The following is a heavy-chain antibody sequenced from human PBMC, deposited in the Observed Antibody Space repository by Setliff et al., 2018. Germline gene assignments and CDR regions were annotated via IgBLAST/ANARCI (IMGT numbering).Heavy chain of an antibody. V-gene: IGHV3-7*03. D-gene: IGHD6-13*01. J-gene: IGHJ4*02. CDR2: IKQDGSER. CDR1: GFTFSSYW. Sequence: GGSLRLSCAASGFTFSSYWMSWVRQAPGKGLEWVANIKQDGSERYYVDSVKGRFTISRDNAKNSLHLQMNSLRVEDTAVYYCATWAPIAAAGFDYWGQGTLVTVS. CDR3: ATWAPIAAAGFDY.